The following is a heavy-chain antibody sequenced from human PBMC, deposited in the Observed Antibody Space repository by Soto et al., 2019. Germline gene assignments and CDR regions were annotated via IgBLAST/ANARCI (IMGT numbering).Heavy chain of an antibody. J-gene: IGHJ4*02. CDR3: ARGAAGIATFDY. CDR2: AFYTGVT. D-gene: IGHD6-13*01. Sequence: QVQLQESGPGLVKPAETLSLTCAVSGGSMSSYYWTWVRQSPGKALEWIGYAFYTGVTKYNPSLNRRLTISMDTSKNLLSLRLTSVTAADTALYYCARGAAGIATFDYWGQGILVTVSS. V-gene: IGHV4-59*01. CDR1: GGSMSSYY.